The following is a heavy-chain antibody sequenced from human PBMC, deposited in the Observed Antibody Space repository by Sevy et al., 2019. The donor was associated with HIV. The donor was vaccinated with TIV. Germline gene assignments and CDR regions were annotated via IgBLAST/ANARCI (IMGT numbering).Heavy chain of an antibody. V-gene: IGHV3-30-3*01. J-gene: IGHJ4*02. CDR1: GFTFSSYA. Sequence: GGSLRLSCAASGFTFSSYAMHWVRQAPGKGLEWMAVISYDGSNKYYADSVKGRFTISRDNSNNRLYLQMNSLRAEDTTVYYSATEERRTGDGYNPDGYWGQGTLVTVSS. CDR3: ATEERRTGDGYNPDGY. D-gene: IGHD1-1*01. CDR2: ISYDGSNK.